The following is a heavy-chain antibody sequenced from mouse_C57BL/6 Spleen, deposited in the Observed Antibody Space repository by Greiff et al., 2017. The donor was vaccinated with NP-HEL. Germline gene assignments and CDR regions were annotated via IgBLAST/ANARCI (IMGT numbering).Heavy chain of an antibody. CDR2: ISDGGGYT. V-gene: IGHV5-4*03. CDR1: GFTFSSYA. Sequence: EVKLMESGGGLVKPGGSLKLSCAASGFTFSSYAMSWVRQTPEKRLEWVATISDGGGYTYYTDNVKGRFTISRDNAKNNLYLQMSHLKSEDTAMYYCARGGYDYPYYFDYWGQGTTLTVSS. D-gene: IGHD2-4*01. CDR3: ARGGYDYPYYFDY. J-gene: IGHJ2*01.